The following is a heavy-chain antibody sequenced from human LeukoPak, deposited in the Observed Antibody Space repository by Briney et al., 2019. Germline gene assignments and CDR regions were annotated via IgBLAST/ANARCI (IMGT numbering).Heavy chain of an antibody. J-gene: IGHJ3*01. CDR3: AKARIAAAGTGAFDV. V-gene: IGHV3-23*01. Sequence: GGSLRLSCAASGFTFSSYAMSWVRQAPGNGLEWVSAISGSGGSTYYADSVKGRFTISRDNSKNTLYLQMNSLRAEDTAVYYCAKARIAAAGTGAFDVWGQGRMVTVSS. CDR2: ISGSGGST. D-gene: IGHD6-13*01. CDR1: GFTFSSYA.